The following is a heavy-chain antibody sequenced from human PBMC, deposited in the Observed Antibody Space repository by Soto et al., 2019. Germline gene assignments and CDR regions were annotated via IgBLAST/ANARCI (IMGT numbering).Heavy chain of an antibody. V-gene: IGHV3-74*01. Sequence: PGGSLRLSCAASGFTFSSYWMHWVRQAPGKGLVWVSRINSDGSSTSYADSVKGRFTISRDNAKNTLYLQMNSLRAEDTAVYYCARSRVVVAATPAFDIWGQGKMVTVSS. CDR1: GFTFSSYW. CDR2: INSDGSST. D-gene: IGHD2-15*01. CDR3: ARSRVVVAATPAFDI. J-gene: IGHJ3*02.